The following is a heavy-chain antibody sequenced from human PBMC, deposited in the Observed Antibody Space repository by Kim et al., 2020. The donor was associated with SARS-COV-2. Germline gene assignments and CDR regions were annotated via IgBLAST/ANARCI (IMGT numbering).Heavy chain of an antibody. D-gene: IGHD6-13*01. Sequence: LKSRVTISVDTSKNQFSLKLSSVTAADTAVYYCARHRGIAAAGIYYFDYWGQGTLVTVSS. CDR3: ARHRGIAAAGIYYFDY. V-gene: IGHV4-39*01. J-gene: IGHJ4*02.